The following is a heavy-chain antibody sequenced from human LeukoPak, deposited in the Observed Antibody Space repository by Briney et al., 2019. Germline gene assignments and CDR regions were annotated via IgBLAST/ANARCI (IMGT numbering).Heavy chain of an antibody. CDR3: ATVPEGVPDAFDI. CDR2: INPNSGGT. D-gene: IGHD3-16*01. CDR1: GYTFTGYY. J-gene: IGHJ3*02. Sequence: ASVKVSCKASGYTFTGYYMHWVRQAPGQGLEWMGWINPNSGGTNYAQKFQGRVTMTRDTSISTAYMELSSLRSEDTAVYYCATVPEGVPDAFDIWGQGTMVTVSS. V-gene: IGHV1-2*02.